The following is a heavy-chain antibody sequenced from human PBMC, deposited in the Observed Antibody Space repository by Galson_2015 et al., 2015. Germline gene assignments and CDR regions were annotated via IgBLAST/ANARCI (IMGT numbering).Heavy chain of an antibody. V-gene: IGHV4-59*01. J-gene: IGHJ6*02. D-gene: IGHD3-10*01. CDR3: ARVPILWFGESSGYYGMDV. CDR2: T. Sequence: TNYNPSLKSRVTISVDTSKNQFSLKPSSVTAADTAVYYCARVPILWFGESSGYYGMDVWGQGTTVTVSS.